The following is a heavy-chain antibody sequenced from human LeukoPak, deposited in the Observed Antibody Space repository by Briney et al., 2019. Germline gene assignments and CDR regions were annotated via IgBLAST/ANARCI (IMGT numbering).Heavy chain of an antibody. D-gene: IGHD6-13*01. CDR1: GFTFSTSW. V-gene: IGHV3-23*01. J-gene: IGHJ5*02. CDR2: IVGSGGRA. Sequence: GGSLRLSCVASGFTFSTSWMNWVRQAPGKGLEWVSAIVGSGGRAYYTDSVKGRFTVSRDNSKNTLFLQMNSLRAEDTAVYYCARESASSWTGNWFDPWGQGTLVTVSS. CDR3: ARESASSWTGNWFDP.